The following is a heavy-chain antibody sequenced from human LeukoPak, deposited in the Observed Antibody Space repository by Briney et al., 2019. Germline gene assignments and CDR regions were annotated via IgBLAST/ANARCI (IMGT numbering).Heavy chain of an antibody. D-gene: IGHD3-10*01. CDR2: ISSTGVTI. V-gene: IGHV3-48*03. CDR3: ARGGSGSS. Sequence: GGSLRLSCAASGFTFSSYEMNWVRQAPGKGLEWVSSISSTGVTIYYTDSVKGRFTISRDNAKNSVYLQMNSLRAEDTAVYYCARGGSGSSWGQGTLVTVSS. J-gene: IGHJ5*02. CDR1: GFTFSSYE.